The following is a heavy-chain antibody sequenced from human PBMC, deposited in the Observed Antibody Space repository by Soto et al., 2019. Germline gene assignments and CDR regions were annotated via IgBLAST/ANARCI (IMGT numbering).Heavy chain of an antibody. CDR2: NNHSGMT. D-gene: IGHD6-6*01. J-gene: IGHJ5*02. V-gene: IGHV4-34*01. Sequence: SETLSLTCAVYGGSFSGYYWSCIRQPPGKGLDWIVENNHSGMTNYNPSLKSRVTISVDTSKNQFSLKLSSVTAADTAVYYCARALPPFYSSSPRNWFDPWGQGTLVTVSS. CDR1: GGSFSGYY. CDR3: ARALPPFYSSSPRNWFDP.